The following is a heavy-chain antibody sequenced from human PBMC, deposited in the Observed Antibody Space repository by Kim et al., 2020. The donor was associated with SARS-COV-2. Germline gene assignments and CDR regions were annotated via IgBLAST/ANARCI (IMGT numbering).Heavy chain of an antibody. J-gene: IGHJ6*02. V-gene: IGHV3-15*01. CDR3: ATVSGPARGYSGLVV. D-gene: IGHD3-3*01. Sequence: GGSLRLSCAASAFTFSDVWMTWVRQAPGQGLEWVGNVKSKTGGGTTDFAAPVKGRFTISSDDSKKTLYLQMNSLTTEDTAGYYGATVSGPARGYSGLVVWGQGTTVTVSS. CDR1: AFTFSDVW. CDR2: VKSKTGGGTT.